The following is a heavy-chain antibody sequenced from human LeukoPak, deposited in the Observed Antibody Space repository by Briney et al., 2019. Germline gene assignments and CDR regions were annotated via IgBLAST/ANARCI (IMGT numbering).Heavy chain of an antibody. CDR1: GYTFTSYD. D-gene: IGHD6-13*01. CDR2: IIPIFGTA. CDR3: ATGPRQQLVRNAFDI. Sequence: ASVKVSCKASGYTFTSYDINWVRQAPGQGLEWMEGIIPIFGTANYAQKFQGRVTITADESTSTAYMELSSLRSEDTAVYYCATGPRQQLVRNAFDIWGQGTMVTVSS. J-gene: IGHJ3*02. V-gene: IGHV1-69*13.